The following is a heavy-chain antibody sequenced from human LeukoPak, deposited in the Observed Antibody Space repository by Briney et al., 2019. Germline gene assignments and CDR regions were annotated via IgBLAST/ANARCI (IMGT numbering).Heavy chain of an antibody. Sequence: GGSLRLSCAASGFTFSSFVMRWVRQAPGKGLEWVAFIWYDGSNKFYADSVKGRFTISRDNTKNTLDLQMNSLRAEDTAVYYCARDYGSGIDCWGQGTLVTVSS. CDR3: ARDYGSGIDC. CDR1: GFTFSSFV. J-gene: IGHJ4*02. CDR2: IWYDGSNK. D-gene: IGHD3-10*01. V-gene: IGHV3-33*01.